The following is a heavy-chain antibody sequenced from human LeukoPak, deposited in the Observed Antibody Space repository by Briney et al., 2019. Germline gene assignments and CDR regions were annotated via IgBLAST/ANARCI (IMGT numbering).Heavy chain of an antibody. Sequence: SETLSLTCTVSGGSISIYYRNWIRQPPGKGLEWIGYIDYSGSTNYNPSLKSRVTISVDTSKSQFSLKMRSVTAADTAVYYCARVYRWAFDYWGQGTLVTVSS. CDR1: GGSISIYY. D-gene: IGHD4-23*01. V-gene: IGHV4-59*01. J-gene: IGHJ4*02. CDR3: ARVYRWAFDY. CDR2: IDYSGST.